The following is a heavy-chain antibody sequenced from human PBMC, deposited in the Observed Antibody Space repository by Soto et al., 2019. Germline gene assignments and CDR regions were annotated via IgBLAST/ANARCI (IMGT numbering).Heavy chain of an antibody. J-gene: IGHJ6*02. CDR3: ARGPYGDYSFYYYGMDV. CDR2: MNPNSGNT. D-gene: IGHD4-17*01. CDR1: GXTFTSYD. Sequence: ASVKVSCKASGXTFTSYDINWVRQATGQGLEWMGWMNPNSGNTDFAQKFQGRVTMTRDTSISTAYMELSRLRSDDTAVYYCARGPYGDYSFYYYGMDVWGQGTTVTVSS. V-gene: IGHV1-8*01.